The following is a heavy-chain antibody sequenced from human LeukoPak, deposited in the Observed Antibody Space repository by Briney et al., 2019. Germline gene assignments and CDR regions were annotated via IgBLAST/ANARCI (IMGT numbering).Heavy chain of an antibody. D-gene: IGHD3-22*01. CDR3: ASGPEYYYDSY. CDR2: IIPIFGTA. V-gene: IGHV1-69*13. Sequence: SVKVSCKASGGTFSSYAVSWVRQAPGQGLEWMGGIIPIFGTANYAQKFQGRVTITADESTSTAYMELSSLRSEDTAVYYCASGPEYYYDSYWGQGTLVTVSS. CDR1: GGTFSSYA. J-gene: IGHJ4*02.